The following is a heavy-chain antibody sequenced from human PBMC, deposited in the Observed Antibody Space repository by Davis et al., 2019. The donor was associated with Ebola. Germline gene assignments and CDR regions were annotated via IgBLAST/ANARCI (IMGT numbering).Heavy chain of an antibody. Sequence: GGSLRLSCAASGFTFSNAWMNWVRQAPGKGLEWLGRIKSKADYGTTDYAAPVTGRFTISRDDSKNTLYLQMDSLKTEDTAVYYCTRIQGGYYFGMDVWGQGTTVTVSS. CDR3: TRIQGGYYFGMDV. CDR2: IKSKADYGTT. D-gene: IGHD5-18*01. J-gene: IGHJ6*02. CDR1: GFTFSNAW. V-gene: IGHV3-15*07.